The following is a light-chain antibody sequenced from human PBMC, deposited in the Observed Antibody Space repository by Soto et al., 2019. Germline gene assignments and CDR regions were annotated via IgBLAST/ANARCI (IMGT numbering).Light chain of an antibody. CDR1: QTVGKNY. Sequence: EIVLTQSPGTLSVSPGDGATLSCRASQTVGKNYLAWYQQRPGQAPRLLIHGASSRATGIPDRFSGSGSGTEFTLSIGRLEPEDFAVYYCQQYATSPRTFGQGTKVDI. CDR2: GAS. CDR3: QQYATSPRT. J-gene: IGKJ1*01. V-gene: IGKV3-20*01.